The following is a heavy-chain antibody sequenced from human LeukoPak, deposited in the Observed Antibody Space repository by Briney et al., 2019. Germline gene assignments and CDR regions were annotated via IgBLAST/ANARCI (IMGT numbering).Heavy chain of an antibody. CDR1: GGTFSSYA. V-gene: IGHV1-69*13. CDR3: ARGIVIVGATTFYYYGMDV. D-gene: IGHD1-26*01. J-gene: IGHJ6*02. Sequence: SVKVSCKASGGTFSSYAIGWVRQAPGQGLEWMGGIIPIFGTANYAQKFQGRVTITADESTSTAYMELSSLRSEDTAVYYCARGIVIVGATTFYYYGMDVWGQGTTVTVSS. CDR2: IIPIFGTA.